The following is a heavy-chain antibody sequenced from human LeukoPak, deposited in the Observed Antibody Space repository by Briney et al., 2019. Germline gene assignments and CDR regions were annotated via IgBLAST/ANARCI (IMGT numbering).Heavy chain of an antibody. CDR1: GYTFTSYG. D-gene: IGHD6-13*01. J-gene: IGHJ5*02. CDR3: ARDPIAAAGWWFDP. CDR2: ISAYNGNT. Sequence: ASVKVSCKASGYTFTSYGISWVRQAPGQGLEWMGWISAYNGNTNYAQKLQGRVTMTTDTSTSTAYMELSRLRSDDTAVYYCARDPIAAAGWWFDPWGQGTLVTVSS. V-gene: IGHV1-18*01.